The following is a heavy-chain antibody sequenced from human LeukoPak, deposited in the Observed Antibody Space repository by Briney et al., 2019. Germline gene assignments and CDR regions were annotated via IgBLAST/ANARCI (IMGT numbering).Heavy chain of an antibody. CDR1: GFTFSSYA. CDR2: ISYDGSNK. D-gene: IGHD1-26*01. V-gene: IGHV3-30-3*01. CDR3: ARSPGNFDI. Sequence: PGGSLRLSCAASGFTFSSYAMHWVRQAPGKGLEWVAVISYDGSNKYYPDSVKGRFTISRDNSKNTLYLQMNSLRSEDTAVYYCARSPGNFDIWGQGTMVTVSS. J-gene: IGHJ3*02.